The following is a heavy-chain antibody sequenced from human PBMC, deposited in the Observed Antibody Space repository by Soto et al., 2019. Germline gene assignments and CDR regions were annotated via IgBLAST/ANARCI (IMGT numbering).Heavy chain of an antibody. Sequence: ASVKVSCKASGYTFGNNDISWVRQGTGQGLEWMGWMNPNSGKGGYAQKFQGRVTMTRDTSTSTAYMELSSLTSDDTAIYYCARMATSGTLNWFDPWGQGTMVTVYS. J-gene: IGHJ5*02. CDR2: MNPNSGKG. V-gene: IGHV1-8*01. CDR1: GYTFGNND. CDR3: ARMATSGTLNWFDP.